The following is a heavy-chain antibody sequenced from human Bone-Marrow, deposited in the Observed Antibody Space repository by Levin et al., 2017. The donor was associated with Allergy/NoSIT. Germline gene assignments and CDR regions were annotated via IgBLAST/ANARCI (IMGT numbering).Heavy chain of an antibody. CDR2: IHDSGST. CDR3: ARGVYYHSGKNYNGRVFDY. Sequence: SQTLSLTCSVSGVSSNSGGYYWNWIRQHPGKGLEWIGYIHDSGSTFYNPSLKSRADISADTSKTRFSLKLSSVTAADTAVYFCARGVYYHSGKNYNGRVFDYWGQGTLVTVSS. J-gene: IGHJ4*02. CDR1: GVSSNSGGYY. V-gene: IGHV4-31*03. D-gene: IGHD3-10*01.